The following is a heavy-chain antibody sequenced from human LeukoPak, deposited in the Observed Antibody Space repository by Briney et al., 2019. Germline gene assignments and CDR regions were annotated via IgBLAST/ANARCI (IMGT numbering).Heavy chain of an antibody. CDR2: VSGSDSST. V-gene: IGHV3-23*01. J-gene: IGHJ4*02. CDR1: GFTFSSYA. CDR3: ARGLRRVDY. Sequence: GGSLRLSCAASGFTFSSYAMRWVRQAPGKGLEWVSLVSGSDSSTDYADSVKGRFTISRDNSRNTLYLQMKTLRVEDTAVYYCARGLRRVDYWGQGTLVTVSS.